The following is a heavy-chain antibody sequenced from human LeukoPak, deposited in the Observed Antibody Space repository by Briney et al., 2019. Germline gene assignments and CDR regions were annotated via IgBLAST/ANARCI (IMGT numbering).Heavy chain of an antibody. D-gene: IGHD1-26*01. J-gene: IGHJ4*02. CDR2: TNPEGGDK. CDR1: GFTFSINW. V-gene: IGHV3-7*01. CDR3: ARDREWELLN. Sequence: PGGSLRLSCAASGFTFSINWMTWVRQAPGKGLEWLANTNPEGGDKYYVDSVKGRFTISRDNAKNSVFLHLNSLRAEDTAVYYCARDREWELLNWGQGTLVTVSS.